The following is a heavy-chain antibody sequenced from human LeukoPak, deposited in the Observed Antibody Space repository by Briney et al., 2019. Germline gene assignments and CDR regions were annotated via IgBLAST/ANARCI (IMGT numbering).Heavy chain of an antibody. CDR2: IYYSGST. CDR1: GGSISSYY. J-gene: IGHJ4*02. Sequence: SETLSLTCTVSGGSISSYYWSWIRQPPGKGLEWIGYIYYSGSTNYNPSLKSRVTISVDTSKNQFSLKLNSVTAADTAVYYCARRVWHTKNYDDYFDYWGQGTLVTVSS. CDR3: ARRVWHTKNYDDYFDY. D-gene: IGHD1-7*01. V-gene: IGHV4-59*01.